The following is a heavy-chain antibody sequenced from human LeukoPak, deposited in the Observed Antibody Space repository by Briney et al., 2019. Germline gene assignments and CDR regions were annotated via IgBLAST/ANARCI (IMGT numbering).Heavy chain of an antibody. CDR1: GDSIIRSDW. Sequence: SSDALSLTCAVSGDSIIRSDWWAWIRQPPGKGLEWLGNIYYSGRIYHNPSLQTRVIMSVDSSKNQFSLRLDSVTAADTAVYYCAKTRSGTYYGDSFDVWGQGKLVIVSS. J-gene: IGHJ3*01. V-gene: IGHV4-28*05. D-gene: IGHD1-26*01. CDR3: AKTRSGTYYGDSFDV. CDR2: IYYSGRI.